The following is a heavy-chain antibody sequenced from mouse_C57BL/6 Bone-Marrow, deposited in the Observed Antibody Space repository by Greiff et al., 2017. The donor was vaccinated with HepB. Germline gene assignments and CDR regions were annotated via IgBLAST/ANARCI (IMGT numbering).Heavy chain of an antibody. J-gene: IGHJ3*01. Sequence: ESGPGLVKPSQSLSLTCSVTGYSITSGYYWNWIRQFPGNKLEWMGYISYDGSNNYNPSLKNRISITRDTSKNQFFLKLNSVTTEDTATYYCAREGYYYGSSYRFAYWGQGTLVTVSA. CDR1: GYSITSGYY. D-gene: IGHD1-1*01. CDR3: AREGYYYGSSYRFAY. CDR2: ISYDGSN. V-gene: IGHV3-6*01.